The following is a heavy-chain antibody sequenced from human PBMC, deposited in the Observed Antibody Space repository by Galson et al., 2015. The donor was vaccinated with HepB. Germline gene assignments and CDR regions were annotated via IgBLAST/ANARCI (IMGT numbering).Heavy chain of an antibody. CDR2: ISYDGSNK. CDR3: AKDRSAHIVLMVHAIH. V-gene: IGHV3-30*18. Sequence: SLRLSCAASGFTFSSYGMHWVRQAPGKGLEWVAIISYDGSNKYYADSVKGRFTISRDNSKNTLYLQMNNLRAEDTAVYYCAKDRSAHIVLMVHAIHWGQGTLVTVSS. D-gene: IGHD2-8*01. J-gene: IGHJ4*02. CDR1: GFTFSSYG.